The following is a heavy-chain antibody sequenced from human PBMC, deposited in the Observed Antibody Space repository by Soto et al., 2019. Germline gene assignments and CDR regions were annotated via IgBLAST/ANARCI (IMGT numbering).Heavy chain of an antibody. CDR3: AKGTLRDPTFDY. Sequence: EVQLLESGGGLVQPGGSLRLSCAASGFTFSSYAMSWVRQAPGKGLEWVSAISGSGGSTYYADSVKGRFTISRDNSKNTLYLQMSSLRAEDTAVYYCAKGTLRDPTFDYWGQGTLGTVSS. CDR1: GFTFSSYA. J-gene: IGHJ4*02. CDR2: ISGSGGST. D-gene: IGHD4-17*01. V-gene: IGHV3-23*01.